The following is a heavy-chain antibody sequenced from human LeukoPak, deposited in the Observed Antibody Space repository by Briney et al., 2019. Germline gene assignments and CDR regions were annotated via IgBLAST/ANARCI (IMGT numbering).Heavy chain of an antibody. D-gene: IGHD3-10*01. Sequence: GRSLRLSCAASGFTFSSYWMHWVRQAPGKGLGWVSRINSDGSSTSYADSVKGRFTISRDNAKTTLYLQMNSLRAEDTAVYYCARGQGIYYGSQRAEYFQHWGQGTLVTVSS. CDR1: GFTFSSYW. CDR2: INSDGSST. V-gene: IGHV3-74*01. J-gene: IGHJ1*01. CDR3: ARGQGIYYGSQRAEYFQH.